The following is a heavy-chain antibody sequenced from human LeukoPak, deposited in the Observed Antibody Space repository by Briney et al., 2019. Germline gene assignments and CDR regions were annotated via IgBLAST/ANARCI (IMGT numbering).Heavy chain of an antibody. J-gene: IGHJ4*02. D-gene: IGHD6-13*01. CDR3: ARVGGGYSSSWCFDY. CDR1: GGTFSSYA. Sequence: ASVKVSCKASGGTFSSYAISWVRQAPGQGLEWMGGIIPIFGTANYAQKFQGRVTITADESTSTAYMELSSLRSEDTAVYYCARVGGGYSSSWCFDYWGQGTLVIVSS. V-gene: IGHV1-69*13. CDR2: IIPIFGTA.